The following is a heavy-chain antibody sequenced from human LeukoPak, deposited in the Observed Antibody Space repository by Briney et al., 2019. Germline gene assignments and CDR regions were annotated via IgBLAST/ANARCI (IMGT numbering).Heavy chain of an antibody. Sequence: SETLSLTCTVSGGSISSSSYYWGWIRQPPGKGLEWIGNIYYSGSTYYNSSLKSRVTISVDTSKNQFSLKLSSVTAADTAVYYCARDPTNWFDPWGQGTLVTVSS. CDR2: IYYSGST. CDR3: ARDPTNWFDP. CDR1: GGSISSSSYY. V-gene: IGHV4-39*07. J-gene: IGHJ5*02.